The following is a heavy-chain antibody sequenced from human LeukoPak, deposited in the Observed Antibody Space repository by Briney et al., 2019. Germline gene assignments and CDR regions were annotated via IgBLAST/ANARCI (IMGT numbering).Heavy chain of an antibody. J-gene: IGHJ6*02. Sequence: SETLSLTCAVSGASFNNYYWTWIRQPPGKGLEWIGEINHTGSTNSNPSLKSRVTISVDTSKNQFSLKLSSVTAADTAVYYCARDRTGTTAYYYGMDVWGQGTTVTVSS. CDR2: INHTGST. D-gene: IGHD1-7*01. CDR1: GASFNNYY. V-gene: IGHV4-34*01. CDR3: ARDRTGTTAYYYGMDV.